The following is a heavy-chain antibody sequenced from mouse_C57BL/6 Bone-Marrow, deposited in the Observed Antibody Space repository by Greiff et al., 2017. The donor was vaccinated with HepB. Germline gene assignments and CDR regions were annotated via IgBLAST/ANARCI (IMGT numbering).Heavy chain of an antibody. Sequence: VQLKESGPVLVKPGASVKMSCKASGYTFTDYYMNWVKQSHGKSLEWIGVINPYNGGTSYNQKFKGKATLTVDKSSSTAYMELNSLTSEDSAVYYCARPSTMVTTYAMDYWGQGTSVTVSS. J-gene: IGHJ4*01. CDR3: ARPSTMVTTYAMDY. V-gene: IGHV1-19*01. CDR2: INPYNGGT. D-gene: IGHD2-2*01. CDR1: GYTFTDYY.